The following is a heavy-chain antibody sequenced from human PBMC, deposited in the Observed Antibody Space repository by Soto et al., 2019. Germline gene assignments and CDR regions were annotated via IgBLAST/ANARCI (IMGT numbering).Heavy chain of an antibody. Sequence: EVQLLESGGGLVQPGGSLRLSCAASGFTFSSYAMTWVRQAPGKGLEWVSTISGSGGSTYYADSVKGRFTISRDNSKNMLYLQMNSLRAEDTAVYYCPRAWSSSWYWWFDPWGQGALVTVSS. CDR2: ISGSGGST. CDR1: GFTFSSYA. V-gene: IGHV3-23*01. CDR3: PRAWSSSWYWWFDP. J-gene: IGHJ5*02. D-gene: IGHD6-13*01.